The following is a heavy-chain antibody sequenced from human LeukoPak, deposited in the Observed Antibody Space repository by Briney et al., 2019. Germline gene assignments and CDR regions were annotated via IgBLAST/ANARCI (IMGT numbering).Heavy chain of an antibody. J-gene: IGHJ3*02. Sequence: HPGGSLRLSCAASGFTFDDYAMHWVRQAPGKGLEWVSGISWNSGSIGYADSVKGRFTISRDNAKNSLYLQMNSLRAEDTALYYCAKVRSSIVVVPAAIAFGHDAFDIWGQGTMVTVSS. D-gene: IGHD2-2*01. CDR1: GFTFDDYA. V-gene: IGHV3-9*01. CDR3: AKVRSSIVVVPAAIAFGHDAFDI. CDR2: ISWNSGSI.